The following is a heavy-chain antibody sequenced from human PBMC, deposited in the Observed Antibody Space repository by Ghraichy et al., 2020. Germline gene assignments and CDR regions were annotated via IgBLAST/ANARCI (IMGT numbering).Heavy chain of an antibody. CDR2: INPSGGST. J-gene: IGHJ6*02. CDR1: GYTFTSYY. D-gene: IGHD1-26*01. V-gene: IGHV1-46*01. CDR3: ARALVGATSDYYYGMDV. Sequence: ASVKVSCKASGYTFTSYYMHWVRQAPGQGLEWMGIINPSGGSTSYAQKFQGRVTMTRDTSTSTVYMELSSLRSEDTAVYYCARALVGATSDYYYGMDVWGQGTTVTVSS.